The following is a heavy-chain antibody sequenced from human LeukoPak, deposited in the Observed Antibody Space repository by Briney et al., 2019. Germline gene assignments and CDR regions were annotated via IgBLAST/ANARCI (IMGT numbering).Heavy chain of an antibody. V-gene: IGHV4-4*02. CDR1: GGSIGSNIW. CDR3: ARDRTPSDYASDI. J-gene: IGHJ3*02. D-gene: IGHD2-21*01. CDR2: IYHSGNT. Sequence: SETLSLTCAVFGGSIGSNIWWSWVRQPPGKGLEWIGEIYHSGNTNYNPSLKSRVTISVDTSKNEFSLKLSSVTAADTAVYYCARDRTPSDYASDIWGQGTMVTVSS.